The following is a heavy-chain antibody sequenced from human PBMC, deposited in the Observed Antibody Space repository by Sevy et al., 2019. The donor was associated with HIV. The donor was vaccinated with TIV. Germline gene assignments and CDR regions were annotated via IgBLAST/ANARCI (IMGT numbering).Heavy chain of an antibody. CDR2: IRSKANSYAT. V-gene: IGHV3-73*01. Sequence: GGSLRLSCAASGFTFSGSAMHWVRQASGKGLEWVGRIRSKANSYATAYAASVKGRFTISRDDSKNTAYLQRNSLKTEDTAVYYCTRSVLPAAMRDYYYYYGMDVWGQGTTVTVSS. J-gene: IGHJ6*02. CDR3: TRSVLPAAMRDYYYYYGMDV. D-gene: IGHD2-2*01. CDR1: GFTFSGSA.